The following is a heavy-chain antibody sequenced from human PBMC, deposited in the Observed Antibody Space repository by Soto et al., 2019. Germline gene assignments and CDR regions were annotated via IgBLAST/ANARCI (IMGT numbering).Heavy chain of an antibody. D-gene: IGHD2-15*01. Sequence: ASVKVSCKASGYTFTSYGISWVRQAPGQGLEWMGWISAYNGNTNYAQKLQGRVTMTTDTSTSTAYMELRSLRSDDTAVYYCARDTDSDIVVVVAATHFDYWGQGTLVTVSS. CDR3: ARDTDSDIVVVVAATHFDY. V-gene: IGHV1-18*01. CDR2: ISAYNGNT. J-gene: IGHJ4*02. CDR1: GYTFTSYG.